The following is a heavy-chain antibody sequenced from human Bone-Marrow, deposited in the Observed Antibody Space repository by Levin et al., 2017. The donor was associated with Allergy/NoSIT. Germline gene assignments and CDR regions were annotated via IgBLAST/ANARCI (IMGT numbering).Heavy chain of an antibody. D-gene: IGHD3-22*01. CDR3: ARDPARGYYDSSGYSGDH. J-gene: IGHJ4*02. CDR1: GFTFRHYT. V-gene: IGHV3-48*02. Sequence: GESLKISCAASGFTFRHYTMNWVRQAPGKGLEWVSCITSSGDSTYYADSVKGRFTISRDNAKNSLYLQLNRLRDQDTAMYYCARDPARGYYDSSGYSGDHWGQGTLVTVSS. CDR2: ITSSGDST.